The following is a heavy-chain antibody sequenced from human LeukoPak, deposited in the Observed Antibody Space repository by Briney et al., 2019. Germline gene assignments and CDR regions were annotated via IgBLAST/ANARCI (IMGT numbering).Heavy chain of an antibody. CDR2: INPNSGGT. CDR3: ARGYSSNWLQFDP. V-gene: IGHV1-2*02. Sequence: ASVKVSCKASGYTFTGYYMHWVRQAPGQGLEWMGWINPNSGGTNYAQKFQGRVAMTRDTSTSTAYMELRSLRFDDTAVYYCARGYSSNWLQFDPWGQGTLVTVSS. J-gene: IGHJ5*02. D-gene: IGHD6-13*01. CDR1: GYTFTGYY.